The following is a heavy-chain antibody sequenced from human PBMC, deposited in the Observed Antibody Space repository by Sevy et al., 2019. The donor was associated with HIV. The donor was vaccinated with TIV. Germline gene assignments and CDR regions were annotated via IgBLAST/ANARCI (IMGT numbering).Heavy chain of an antibody. J-gene: IGHJ2*01. V-gene: IGHV6-1*01. Sequence: KQSQTLSLTCAISGDSVSTNSAAWNWIRQSPSRGLEWLGRTYYRSKGFKEYAVPVKSRIIINPDTSKNQLSLQVNSVTPEDTAVYYCARDSGAISGGTERYFDLWGRGTLVTVSS. D-gene: IGHD6-13*01. CDR3: ARDSGAISGGTERYFDL. CDR2: TYYRSKGFK. CDR1: GDSVSTNSAA.